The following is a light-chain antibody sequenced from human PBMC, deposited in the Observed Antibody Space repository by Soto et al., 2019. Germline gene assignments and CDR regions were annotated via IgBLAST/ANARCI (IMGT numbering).Light chain of an antibody. CDR2: RGS. V-gene: IGLV2-14*01. J-gene: IGLJ1*01. CDR3: SSYTRTGSLYV. CDR1: GSDNAIYNY. Sequence: QSVLTQPASVSGSPGQSITISCTGTGSDNAIYNYVSWYQQHPGKAPKLLIYRGSNRPSGVSNRFSGSESGNTASLTISGLQAEDETYYYCSSYTRTGSLYVFGTGTKVTVL.